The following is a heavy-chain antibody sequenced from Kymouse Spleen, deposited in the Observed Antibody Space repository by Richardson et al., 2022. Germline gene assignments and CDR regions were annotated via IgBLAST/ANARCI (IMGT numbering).Heavy chain of an antibody. J-gene: IGHJ3*02. Sequence: QVQLQESGPGLVKPSQTLSLTCTVSGGSISSGGYYWSWIRQHPGKGLEWIGYIYYSGSTYYNPSLKSRVTISVDTSKNQFSLKLSSVTAADTAVYYCARGGPATVTFDAFDIWGQGTMVTVSS. D-gene: IGHD4-17*01. CDR1: GGSISSGGYY. CDR2: IYYSGST. CDR3: ARGGPATVTFDAFDI. V-gene: IGHV4-31*03.